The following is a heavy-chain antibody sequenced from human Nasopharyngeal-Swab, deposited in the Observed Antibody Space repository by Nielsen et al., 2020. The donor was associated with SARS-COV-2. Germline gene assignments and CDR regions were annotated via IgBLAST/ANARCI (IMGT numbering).Heavy chain of an antibody. CDR2: ISYDGSNK. CDR1: GFTFSSYA. D-gene: IGHD3-22*01. J-gene: IGHJ6*03. CDR3: ARARGSSGYYYDYYYYMDV. Sequence: GGSLRFSCAASGFTFSSYAMHWVRQAPGKGLEWVAVISYDGSNKYYADSVKGRFTISRDNSKNTLYLQMNSLRAEDTAVYYCARARGSSGYYYDYYYYMDVWGKGTTVTVSS. V-gene: IGHV3-30-3*01.